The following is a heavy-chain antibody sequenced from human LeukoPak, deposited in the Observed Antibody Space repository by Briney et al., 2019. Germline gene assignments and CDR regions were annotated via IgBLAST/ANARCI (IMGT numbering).Heavy chain of an antibody. J-gene: IGHJ4*02. CDR2: IGNNGGGI. V-gene: IGHV3-23*01. CDR1: GFTFSTYT. CDR3: TPGGKDYVH. Sequence: GGSLRLSCAASGFTFSTYTMYWVRHPPGKRLEWVSIIGNNGGGIHYADSVRGRFTISRDNSKNALYLQMSSLKIEDTALYYCTPGGKDYVHWGQGTLVTVSS. D-gene: IGHD4-17*01.